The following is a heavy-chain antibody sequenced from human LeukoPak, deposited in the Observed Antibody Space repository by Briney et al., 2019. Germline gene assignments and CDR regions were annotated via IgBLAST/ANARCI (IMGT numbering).Heavy chain of an antibody. CDR1: GFTFSSYA. Sequence: GGSLRLSCAASGFTFSSYAMSWVRQAPGKGLEWVSAISGSGGSTYYADSVKGRFTISRDNSKNTLYLQMNSLRAEDTAVYYCAKDDEEDIVVVVDVRGDLDAFDIWGQGTMVTVSS. D-gene: IGHD2-15*01. CDR2: ISGSGGST. V-gene: IGHV3-23*01. J-gene: IGHJ3*02. CDR3: AKDDEEDIVVVVDVRGDLDAFDI.